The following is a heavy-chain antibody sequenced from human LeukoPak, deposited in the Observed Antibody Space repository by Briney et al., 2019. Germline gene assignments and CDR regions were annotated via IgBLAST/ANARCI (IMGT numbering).Heavy chain of an antibody. V-gene: IGHV3-23*01. J-gene: IGHJ4*02. CDR1: GFTFTGYA. D-gene: IGHD5-24*01. CDR2: ISGSGHST. Sequence: GGSLRLSCAASGFTFTGYAMSWVRQAPGKGLEWVSAISGSGHSTDYADSVKGRFTISRDNSKNTLYLQMNSLRAEDTAVYYCAKDDGWVQYANWGQGTLVTVSS. CDR3: AKDDGWVQYAN.